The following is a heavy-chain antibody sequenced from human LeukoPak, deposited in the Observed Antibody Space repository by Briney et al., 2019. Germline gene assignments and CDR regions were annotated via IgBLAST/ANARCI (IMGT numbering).Heavy chain of an antibody. D-gene: IGHD4-23*01. Sequence: GGSLRLSCAASGFTFSSYGMHWVRQAPGKGLEWVAFIRYDGSNKYYADSVKGRFTISRDNSKNTLYLQMNSLRAEDTAVYYCANLPSAHCNSGVCFDYWGQGTLVTVSS. CDR1: GFTFSSYG. J-gene: IGHJ4*02. CDR3: ANLPSAHCNSGVCFDY. CDR2: IRYDGSNK. V-gene: IGHV3-30*02.